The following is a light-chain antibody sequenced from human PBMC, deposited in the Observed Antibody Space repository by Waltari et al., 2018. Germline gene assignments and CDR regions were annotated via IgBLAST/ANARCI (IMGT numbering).Light chain of an antibody. J-gene: IGLJ3*02. CDR2: DVT. CDR1: RSYCAFYGF. CDR3: SSYTPTSFWV. Sequence: QSALTQPPSVSGSSGRSAPISCSGSRSYCAFYGFIPWYQHHPDTAPKLIIYDVTKRPSGVPDRFSGSKSGNTASLTISGLQADDEADYYCSSYTPTSFWVFGGGTKLTVL. V-gene: IGLV2-11*01.